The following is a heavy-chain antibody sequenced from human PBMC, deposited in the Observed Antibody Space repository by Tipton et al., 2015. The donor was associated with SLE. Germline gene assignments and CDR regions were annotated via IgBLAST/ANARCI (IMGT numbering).Heavy chain of an antibody. CDR1: GGSISSSSYY. CDR2: IYYSGST. D-gene: IGHD2-8*01. J-gene: IGHJ5*02. CDR3: ARNGGWFDP. V-gene: IGHV4-39*01. Sequence: LSLTCTVSGGSISSSSYYWGWIRQPPGKGLEWIGSIYYSGSTYYNPSLKSRVTISVDTSKNQFSLKLSSVTAADTAVYYCARNGGWFDPWGQGTLVTVSS.